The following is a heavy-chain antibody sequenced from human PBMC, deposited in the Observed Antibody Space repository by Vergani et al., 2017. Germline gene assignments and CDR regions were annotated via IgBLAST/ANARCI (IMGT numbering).Heavy chain of an antibody. J-gene: IGHJ4*02. CDR2: INPSGGHT. V-gene: IGHV1-46*03. CDR1: GYTFSNYY. CDR3: AIGDYGILTGYRY. D-gene: IGHD3-9*01. Sequence: QVQVVQSGAEVKKSGASVKVSCKTSGYTFSNYYMNWVRQAPGQGVEWMEIINPSGGHTNYAQKFQGRVTMTRDTSTSTVYMDLSSLRSEDTAIYYCAIGDYGILTGYRYWGQGTLVTVSA.